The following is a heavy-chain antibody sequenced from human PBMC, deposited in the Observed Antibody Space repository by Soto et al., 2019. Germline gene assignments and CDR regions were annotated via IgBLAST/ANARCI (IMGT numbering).Heavy chain of an antibody. D-gene: IGHD5-18*01. Sequence: EVQLLESGGGLVQPGGSLRLSCAASGFTFSSYAMSWVRQASGKGLEWVSAISGSGGSTYYADSVKGRFTISRDNSKNTLYLQMNSLRAEDTAVYYCAKDTPLWGTAMVLFDYWGQGTLVTVSS. V-gene: IGHV3-23*01. CDR1: GFTFSSYA. J-gene: IGHJ4*02. CDR3: AKDTPLWGTAMVLFDY. CDR2: ISGSGGST.